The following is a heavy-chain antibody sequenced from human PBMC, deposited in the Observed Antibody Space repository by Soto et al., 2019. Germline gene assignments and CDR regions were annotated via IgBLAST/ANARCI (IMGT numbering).Heavy chain of an antibody. CDR1: GGSISNYH. D-gene: IGHD2-21*02. J-gene: IGHJ5*02. CDR2: INNSGST. Sequence: PSETLSLTCNVSGGSISNYHWSWIRQPPGKGLEWIGYINNSGSTNYNPSLKSRVTVSVDTSKNQFSLKLSSVTAADTAVYYCARHPSDFWFDPWGQGTLVTVSS. CDR3: ARHPSDFWFDP. V-gene: IGHV4-59*08.